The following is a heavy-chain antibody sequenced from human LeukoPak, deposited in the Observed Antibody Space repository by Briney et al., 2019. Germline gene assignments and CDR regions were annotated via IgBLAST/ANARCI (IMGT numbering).Heavy chain of an antibody. Sequence: GESLQISCKGSGYSFTSFWIGRVRQMPGKGLDWMAIVYPGDSHTKYNPSFQGQVTISADKSSSTAYLQWISLRASDTAIYYCARTPTCSSGSCYPNWFDSWGQGTLVTVSS. J-gene: IGHJ5*01. CDR3: ARTPTCSSGSCYPNWFDS. V-gene: IGHV5-51*01. CDR1: GYSFTSFW. D-gene: IGHD2-15*01. CDR2: VYPGDSHT.